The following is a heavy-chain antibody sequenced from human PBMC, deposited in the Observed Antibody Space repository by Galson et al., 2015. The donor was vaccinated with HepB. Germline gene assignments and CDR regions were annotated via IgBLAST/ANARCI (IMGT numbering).Heavy chain of an antibody. D-gene: IGHD3-3*01. CDR2: IDQSGDAYYNRQSGRT. Sequence: SETLSLTCAVYGGSLSNYHWSWIRQAPGKGLEWIGEIDQSGDAYYNRQSGRTNYNPSLKTRATISVDTFNNQISLRLRSVTAADTAVYYCARQGRITVFAAFNYYYYYMDVWGKGTTVTVSS. J-gene: IGHJ6*03. CDR1: GGSLSNYH. CDR3: ARQGRITVFAAFNYYYYYMDV. V-gene: IGHV4-34*01.